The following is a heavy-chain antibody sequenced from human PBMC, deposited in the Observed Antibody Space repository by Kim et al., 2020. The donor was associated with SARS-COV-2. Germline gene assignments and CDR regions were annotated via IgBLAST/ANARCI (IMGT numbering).Heavy chain of an antibody. CDR2: IYSGGSST. V-gene: IGHV3-23*03. CDR3: AKGEGNLLALDGFDS. Sequence: GGSLRLSCTASGFTFSSYAMSWVRQAPGKGLEWVSVIYSGGSSTYYADSVKGRFTISRDNSKNTLYLQMNSLRVEDTAVYYCAKGEGNLLALDGFDSWG. D-gene: IGHD4-4*01. J-gene: IGHJ3*02. CDR1: GFTFSSYA.